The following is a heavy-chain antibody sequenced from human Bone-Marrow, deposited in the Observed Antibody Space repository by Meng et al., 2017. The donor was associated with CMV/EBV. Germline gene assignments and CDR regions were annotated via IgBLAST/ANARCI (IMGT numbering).Heavy chain of an antibody. J-gene: IGHJ4*02. D-gene: IGHD3-22*01. CDR1: GGSISSGSYH. CDR2: IQSSGTT. CDR3: AREQYYYDTTNYYSVDY. V-gene: IGHV4-61*02. Sequence: QVQLQESGPGLVKPSETLSLTCTVSGGSISSGSYHWSWIRQPAGKGLEWIGRIQSSGTTNYNPSLKSRVTISLDTSKNHFSLRLRSVTAADTAVYYCAREQYYYDTTNYYSVDYWGQGTLVTVSS.